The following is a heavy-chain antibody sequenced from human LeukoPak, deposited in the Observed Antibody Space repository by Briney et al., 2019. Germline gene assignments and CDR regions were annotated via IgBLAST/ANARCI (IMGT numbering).Heavy chain of an antibody. CDR1: GFTFSSYA. D-gene: IGHD1-7*01. V-gene: IGHV3-23*01. J-gene: IGHJ4*02. CDR3: AKPPGITGTTPFDY. CDR2: ITYSGGST. Sequence: GGSLRLPCAASGFTFSSYAMTWVRQAPGKGLEWVSGITYSGGSTYYADSVKGRFTISRDNSNNTLYLHMNSLRAEDTAVYYCAKPPGITGTTPFDYWGQGTLVTVSS.